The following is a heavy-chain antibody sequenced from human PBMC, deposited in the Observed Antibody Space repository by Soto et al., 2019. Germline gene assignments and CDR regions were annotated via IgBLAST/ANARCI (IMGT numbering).Heavy chain of an antibody. CDR1: GYTFTSYG. D-gene: IGHD3-9*01. CDR3: ARGGPTAYYDILTGYYWGAFDI. V-gene: IGHV1-18*01. J-gene: IGHJ3*02. CDR2: ISAYNGNT. Sequence: ASVKVSCTASGYTFTSYGISWVRQAPGQGLEWMGWISAYNGNTNYAQKLQGRVTMTTDTSTSTAYMELRSLRSDDTAVYYCARGGPTAYYDILTGYYWGAFDIWGQGTMVTVSS.